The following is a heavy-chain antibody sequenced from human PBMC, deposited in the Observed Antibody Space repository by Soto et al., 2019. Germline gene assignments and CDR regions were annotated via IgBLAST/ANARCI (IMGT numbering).Heavy chain of an antibody. CDR1: GFTFSTYT. CDR3: ARSTPGNPFDI. CDR2: ISAGSRSI. V-gene: IGHV3-21*01. D-gene: IGHD3-10*01. J-gene: IGHJ3*02. Sequence: EVQLVESGGGLVEPGGSLRLSCAASGFTFSTYTMNWVRQAPGKGLEWVSSISAGSRSIYYTDSLKGRSTVSRDNSKNSLYLQINSLKAVDTAVYYCARSTPGNPFDIWGQGTMVTVSS.